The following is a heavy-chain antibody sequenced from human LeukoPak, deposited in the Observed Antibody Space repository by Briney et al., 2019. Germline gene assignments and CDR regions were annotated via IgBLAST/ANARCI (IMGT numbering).Heavy chain of an antibody. CDR3: APSLRGVLIDFDY. Sequence: PGGSLRLSCAASGFTFSSNAMSWVRQAPGKGLEWVSGIRGSGGSTFYADSVKGRFTISRDNSKNTLYLQMNSLRAEDTAVYYCAPSLRGVLIDFDYWGQGTPVTVSS. D-gene: IGHD3-10*01. J-gene: IGHJ4*02. CDR2: IRGSGGST. V-gene: IGHV3-23*01. CDR1: GFTFSSNA.